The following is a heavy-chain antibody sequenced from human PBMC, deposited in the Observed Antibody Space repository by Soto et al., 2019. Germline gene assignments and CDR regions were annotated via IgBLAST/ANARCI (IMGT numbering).Heavy chain of an antibody. CDR1: GYTFTGYY. D-gene: IGHD2-2*01. V-gene: IGHV1-2*02. CDR2: INPNSGGT. J-gene: IGHJ4*02. CDR3: ARYQCSSTSCLLQTRYFDY. Sequence: ASVKVSCKASGYTFTGYYMHWVRQVPGQGLEWMGWINPNSGGTNYAQKFQGRVTMTRDTSISTAYMELSRLRSDDTAVYYCARYQCSSTSCLLQTRYFDYWGQGTLVTVSS.